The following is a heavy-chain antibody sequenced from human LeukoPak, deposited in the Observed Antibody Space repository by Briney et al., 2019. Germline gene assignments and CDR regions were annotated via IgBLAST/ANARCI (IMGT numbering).Heavy chain of an antibody. CDR2: INPYNGHT. D-gene: IGHD6-13*01. CDR3: ARDNQDRQLGGY. Sequence: ASVKVSCKASGYTFTSYGISWVRQAPGQGLEWLGWINPYNGHTNYAHNLQGRVTMTTDTSTSTAYMELTSLTSDDTAVYYCARDNQDRQLGGYWGQGTLVTVSS. J-gene: IGHJ4*02. V-gene: IGHV1-18*01. CDR1: GYTFTSYG.